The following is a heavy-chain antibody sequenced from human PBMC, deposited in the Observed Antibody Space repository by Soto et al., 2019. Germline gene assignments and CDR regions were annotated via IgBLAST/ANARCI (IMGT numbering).Heavy chain of an antibody. Sequence: QVQLQESGPGLVKPSETLFLTCSVCGGSISSYYWSWIRQPPGKGLEWIGYIYYSGSTNYNPSLKSRVTISVDTSKNQFSLKLSSVTAADTAVYYCALAAAGTGLFDYWGQRTLVTVSS. D-gene: IGHD6-13*01. CDR1: GGSISSYY. CDR3: ALAAAGTGLFDY. V-gene: IGHV4-59*01. J-gene: IGHJ4*02. CDR2: IYYSGST.